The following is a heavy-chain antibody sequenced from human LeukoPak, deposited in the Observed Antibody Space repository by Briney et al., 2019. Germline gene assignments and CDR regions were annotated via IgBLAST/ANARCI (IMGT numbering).Heavy chain of an antibody. Sequence: SETLSLTCTVSGGSISSYYWSWIRQPPGKGLEWIGYIYYSGSTNYNPSLKSRVTISVDTSKNQFSLKLSSVTAADTAVYYCACGYNYGTLDYYYYGMDVWGQGTTVTVSS. J-gene: IGHJ6*02. V-gene: IGHV4-59*01. CDR1: GGSISSYY. CDR2: IYYSGST. CDR3: ACGYNYGTLDYYYYGMDV. D-gene: IGHD5-18*01.